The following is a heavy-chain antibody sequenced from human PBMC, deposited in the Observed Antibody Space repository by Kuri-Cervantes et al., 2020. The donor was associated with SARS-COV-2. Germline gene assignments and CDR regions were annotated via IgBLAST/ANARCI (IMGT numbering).Heavy chain of an antibody. CDR3: ARFSAAAGQRTFDY. CDR2: IYYSGIT. D-gene: IGHD6-13*01. V-gene: IGHV4-39*01. CDR1: GGSLSSSNFY. J-gene: IGHJ4*02. Sequence: SETLSLTCTVSGGSLSSSNFYWGWIRQPPGKGLEWIGSIYYSGITYYSPSLKSRVTISVDTSKNQFSLKLSSVTAADTAVYYCARFSAAAGQRTFDYWGQGTLVTVSS.